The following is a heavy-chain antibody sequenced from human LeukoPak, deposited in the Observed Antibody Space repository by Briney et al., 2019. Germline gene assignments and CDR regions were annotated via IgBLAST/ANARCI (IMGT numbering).Heavy chain of an antibody. D-gene: IGHD2-15*01. Sequence: ASVKVSCKASGYTFTSYYMHWVRQAPGQGLEWMGIINPSGGSTSYAQKFQGRVTMTRDTSTSTVYMELSSLRSEDTAVCYCVREGLVVVAATIFDYWGQGTLVTVSS. CDR1: GYTFTSYY. CDR3: VREGLVVVAATIFDY. J-gene: IGHJ4*02. CDR2: INPSGGST. V-gene: IGHV1-46*01.